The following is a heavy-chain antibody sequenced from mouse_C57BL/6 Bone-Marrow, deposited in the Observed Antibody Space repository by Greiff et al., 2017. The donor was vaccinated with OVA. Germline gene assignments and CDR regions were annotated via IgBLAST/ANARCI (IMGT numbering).Heavy chain of an antibody. CDR2: IYPGSGST. J-gene: IGHJ4*01. Sequence: VQLQQPGAELVKPGASVKMSCKASGYTFTSYWITWVKQRPGQGLEWIGDIYPGSGSTNYNEKFKSKATLTVDTSSSTAYMQLSSLTSEDSAVYYCARDGAYYSHYYAMDYWGQGTSVTVSS. D-gene: IGHD2-12*01. V-gene: IGHV1-55*01. CDR1: GYTFTSYW. CDR3: ARDGAYYSHYYAMDY.